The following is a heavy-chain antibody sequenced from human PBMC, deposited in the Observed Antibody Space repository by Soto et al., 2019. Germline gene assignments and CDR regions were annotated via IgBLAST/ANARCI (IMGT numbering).Heavy chain of an antibody. J-gene: IGHJ6*03. D-gene: IGHD2-15*01. CDR2: VNPSGGNP. CDR3: ARDWAYGAPLVYSSTRYQYYYMDV. Sequence: QVQLVQSGAEVKKPGASVRLSCRTSGYSFTYYYLHWVRQAPGRGLGWLGIVNPSGGNPTYVQKFQCKVAMTRYTSTITVYMEMSSLTSADTAVYFWARDWAYGAPLVYSSTRYQYYYMDVWGKGTVVTVSS. V-gene: IGHV1-46*03. CDR1: GYSFTYYY.